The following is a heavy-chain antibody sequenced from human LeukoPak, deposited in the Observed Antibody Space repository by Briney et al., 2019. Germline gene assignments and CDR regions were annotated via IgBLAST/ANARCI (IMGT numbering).Heavy chain of an antibody. D-gene: IGHD2-2*01. Sequence: PSETLSLTCTVSGGSISSYYWTWIRQPPGKGLEWIGYIYYSGSTNYNPSLKSRVTISVDTPKNQFSLKLSSVTAADTAVYYCARCTSTSCYHFDYWGQGALVTVSS. V-gene: IGHV4-59*08. J-gene: IGHJ4*02. CDR2: IYYSGST. CDR3: ARCTSTSCYHFDY. CDR1: GGSISSYY.